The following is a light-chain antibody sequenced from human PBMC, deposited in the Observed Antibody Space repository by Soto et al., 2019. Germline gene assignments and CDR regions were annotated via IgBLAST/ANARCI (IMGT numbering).Light chain of an antibody. CDR1: QDISSY. J-gene: IGKJ4*01. CDR3: QQLNSYPLT. V-gene: IGKV1-9*01. Sequence: IQLTQSPSSLSASVGDRVTITCRASQDISSYLAWYQQKPGKAPKLLMYAASTLQSGVTSRFSGGGSGTDFTLTISSLQPEDFATYYCQQLNSYPLTFGGGTKVEIK. CDR2: AAS.